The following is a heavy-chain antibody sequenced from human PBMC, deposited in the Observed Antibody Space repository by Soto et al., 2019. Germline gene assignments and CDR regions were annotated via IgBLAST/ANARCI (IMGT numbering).Heavy chain of an antibody. V-gene: IGHV4-4*02. J-gene: IGHJ5*02. D-gene: IGHD6-13*01. Sequence: PSQTLSLTCAVSSGSISSSNWWSWGRQPPGKGLEWIGEIYHSGITNYNPSLKSRLTISVDRSKNQFTLKLSSVTVEDTAVYYCETSYGKAWYTSWREGTPVTVS. CDR3: ETSYGKAWYTS. CDR2: IYHSGIT. CDR1: SGSISSSNW.